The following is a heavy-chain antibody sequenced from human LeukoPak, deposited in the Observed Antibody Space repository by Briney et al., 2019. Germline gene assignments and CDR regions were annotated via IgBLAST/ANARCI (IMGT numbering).Heavy chain of an antibody. D-gene: IGHD5-12*01. J-gene: IGHJ4*02. Sequence: GGSLRLSCAASGFTFSDYYMSWIRQAPGKGLEWVSYIRSSGSTIYYADSVKGRFTISRDNAKNSLYLQMNSLRAEDTAVYYCARGKRDIVATYYYFDYWGQGTLVTVSS. CDR2: IRSSGSTI. CDR3: ARGKRDIVATYYYFDY. CDR1: GFTFSDYY. V-gene: IGHV3-11*01.